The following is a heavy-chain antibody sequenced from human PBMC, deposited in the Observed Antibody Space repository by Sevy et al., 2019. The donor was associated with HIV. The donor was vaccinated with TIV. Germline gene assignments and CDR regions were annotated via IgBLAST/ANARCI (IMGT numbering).Heavy chain of an antibody. CDR1: GFTFISYA. V-gene: IGHV3-23*01. CDR3: PKRDYGMFDS. Sequence: GGSLRLSCAASGFTFISYAMDWVRQAPQGGLEWVSRISGIGSRTLYSNSVKGRFTISRDNSKNTLYLQMNSLRAEDTAVYFYPKRDYGMFDSWGQGTPVTVSS. D-gene: IGHD3-16*01. CDR2: ISGIGSRT. J-gene: IGHJ5*01.